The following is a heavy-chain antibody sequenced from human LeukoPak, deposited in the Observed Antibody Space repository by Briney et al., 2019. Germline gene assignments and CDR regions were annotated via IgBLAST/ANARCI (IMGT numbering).Heavy chain of an antibody. J-gene: IGHJ5*02. V-gene: IGHV4-59*04. CDR1: GGSISSHY. CDR2: IYHSGST. Sequence: PSETLSLTCTVSGGSISSHYWNWIRQPPGKGLEWIGSIYHSGSTYYNPSLKSRVTISVDTSKNQFSLKLSSVTAADTAVYYCVGLQWYNWFDPWGQGTLVTVSS. D-gene: IGHD5-24*01. CDR3: VGLQWYNWFDP.